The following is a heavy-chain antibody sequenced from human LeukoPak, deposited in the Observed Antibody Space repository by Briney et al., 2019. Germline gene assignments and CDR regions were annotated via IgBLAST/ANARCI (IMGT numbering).Heavy chain of an antibody. V-gene: IGHV4-31*03. CDR3: ARDRSPPPRCGGYDHFDY. Sequence: PSQTLSLTCTVSGGSISSGGYYWSWIRQHPGKGLEWIGYIYYSGSTYYNPSLKSRVTISVDTSKNQFSLKLSSVTAADTAVYYCARDRSPPPRCGGYDHFDYWGQGTLVTVSS. D-gene: IGHD5-12*01. CDR1: GGSISSGGYY. CDR2: IYYSGST. J-gene: IGHJ4*02.